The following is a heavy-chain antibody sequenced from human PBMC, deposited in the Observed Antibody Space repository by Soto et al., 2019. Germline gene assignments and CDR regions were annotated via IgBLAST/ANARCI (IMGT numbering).Heavy chain of an antibody. J-gene: IGHJ4*02. CDR1: GFTFSSYA. V-gene: IGHV3-23*01. D-gene: IGHD6-13*01. Sequence: GGSLRLSCAASGFTFSSYAMSWVRQAPGKGLEWVSAISGSGGSTYYADSVKGRFTISRDNSKNTLYLQMNSLRAEDTAVYYCATNLEAAAVPASFDYWGQGTLVTSPQ. CDR3: ATNLEAAAVPASFDY. CDR2: ISGSGGST.